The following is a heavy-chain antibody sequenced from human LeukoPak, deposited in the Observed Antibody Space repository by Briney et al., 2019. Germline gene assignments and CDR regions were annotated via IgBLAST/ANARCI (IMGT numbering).Heavy chain of an antibody. J-gene: IGHJ3*02. CDR2: ISSSSSYI. D-gene: IGHD3-22*01. V-gene: IGHV3-21*01. Sequence: GGSLRLSCAASGFTLSSYSMNWVRQAPGKGLEWVSSISSSSSYIYYADSVKGRFTISRDNAKNSLYLQMNSLRAEDTAVYYCARDGFYYDSSGYTDAFDIWGQGTMVTVSS. CDR3: ARDGFYYDSSGYTDAFDI. CDR1: GFTLSSYS.